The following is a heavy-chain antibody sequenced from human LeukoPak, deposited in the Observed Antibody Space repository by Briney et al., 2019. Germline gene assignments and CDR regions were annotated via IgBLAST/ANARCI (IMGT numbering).Heavy chain of an antibody. Sequence: ATLPLTCADSGGSFSGYYWSGSRQPPGKGLEWIGEIKNSGSTNYKPSLKSRVTIPIDTSKNPSSLQLSCVTATDPAVYYCARRVGRYFGERAYYYIYMDVGARGT. CDR3: ARRVGRYFGERAYYYIYMDV. D-gene: IGHD3-10*01. CDR2: IKNSGST. CDR1: GGSFSGYY. J-gene: IGHJ6*03. V-gene: IGHV4-34*01.